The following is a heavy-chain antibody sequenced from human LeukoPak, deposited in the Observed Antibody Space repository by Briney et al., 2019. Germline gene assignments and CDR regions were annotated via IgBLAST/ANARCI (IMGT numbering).Heavy chain of an antibody. D-gene: IGHD2-2*02. CDR2: IIPILGIT. CDR1: GGTFSSYA. J-gene: IGHJ6*02. CDR3: ARNRYCTSPGCYTLYFHGMDV. V-gene: IGHV1-69*04. Sequence: GASVKVSCKASGGTFSSYAINWVRQAPGQGLEWMGRIIPILGITNYAQKFQGRVTITADKSTNIAYMELSSLRSEDTAAYYCARNRYCTSPGCYTLYFHGMDVWGQGTTVTVSS.